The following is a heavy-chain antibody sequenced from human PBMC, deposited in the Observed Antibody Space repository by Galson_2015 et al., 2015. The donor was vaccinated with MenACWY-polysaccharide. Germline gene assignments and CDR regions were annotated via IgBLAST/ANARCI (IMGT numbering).Heavy chain of an antibody. D-gene: IGHD3-10*01. Sequence: PALVKPTQTLTLTCSFSGFSLSTSEMAVGWIRQPPGKALEWLALIYWDDNKRYSPSLRSRLTITTDTSKNQAVLTMTNMDPVDTATYYCAHHRRNSGRLDSWGQGTLVTVSS. CDR1: GFSLSTSEMA. J-gene: IGHJ4*02. V-gene: IGHV2-5*02. CDR3: AHHRRNSGRLDS. CDR2: IYWDDNK.